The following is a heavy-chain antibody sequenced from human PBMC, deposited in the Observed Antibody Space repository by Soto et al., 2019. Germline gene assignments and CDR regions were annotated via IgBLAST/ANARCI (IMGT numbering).Heavy chain of an antibody. CDR3: TRGPRSTSTGTGAF. CDR2: INDDGSST. Sequence: GGSLRLSCAASGFTFSMYWMHWVRQVPGKGPEWVSRINDDGSSTNYSDSVKGRFTISRDNAKNTLYLQMSDLRAEDTAVYYCTRGPRSTSTGTGAFWGQGTLVTVPQ. V-gene: IGHV3-74*01. J-gene: IGHJ4*02. D-gene: IGHD1-1*01. CDR1: GFTFSMYW.